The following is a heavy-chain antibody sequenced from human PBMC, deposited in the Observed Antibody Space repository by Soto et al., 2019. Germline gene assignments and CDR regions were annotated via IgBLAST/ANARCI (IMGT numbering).Heavy chain of an antibody. CDR2: IKTKSDGAVT. CDR3: ARHLFGEPV. D-gene: IGHD3-10*02. J-gene: IGHJ4*02. Sequence: EVQLVESGGGLVKPGGSLRLSCVGSGLTLSDACMNWVRQILGKGPEWVGGIKTKSDGAVTDYAALAKGIFTTSRDYSENTLYPQMTMRNTQNTAVYYCARHLFGEPVWGQGTVVTVSS. CDR1: GLTLSDAC. V-gene: IGHV3-15*01.